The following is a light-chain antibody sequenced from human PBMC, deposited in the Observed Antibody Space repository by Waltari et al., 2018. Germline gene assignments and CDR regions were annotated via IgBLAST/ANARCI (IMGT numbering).Light chain of an antibody. CDR1: QRISSN. Sequence: DIQMTQSPSSLSASVGDRVTITCRASQRISSNLNWYQQKPGKAPNLLIYAASSLQSGVPSRCSGSGCGTDFTLSIRNLQPEDFATYYCQQSHSTPITFGQGTRLEIK. J-gene: IGKJ5*01. CDR2: AAS. V-gene: IGKV1-39*01. CDR3: QQSHSTPIT.